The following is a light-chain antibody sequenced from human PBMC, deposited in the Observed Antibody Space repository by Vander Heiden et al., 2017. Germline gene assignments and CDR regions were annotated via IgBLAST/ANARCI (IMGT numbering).Light chain of an antibody. J-gene: IGKJ4*01. CDR1: QSVSSY. CDR3: QQRSNWLLT. CDR2: DAS. V-gene: IGKV3-11*01. Sequence: DIVLTHSPATLSLSPAERATLSCRASQSVSSYLAWYQQKPGQAPRLLIYDASNRATGIPARYSGSGSGTDFTLTISSLEPEDFAVYYCQQRSNWLLTFGGGTKVEIK.